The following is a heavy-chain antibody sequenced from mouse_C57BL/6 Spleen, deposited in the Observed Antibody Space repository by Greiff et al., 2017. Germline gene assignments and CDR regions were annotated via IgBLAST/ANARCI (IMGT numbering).Heavy chain of an antibody. V-gene: IGHV1-80*01. CDR2: IYPGDGDT. CDR3: AREGPYYYGSSLWFAY. J-gene: IGHJ3*01. Sequence: VQLQQSGAELVKPGASVKISCKASGYAFSSYWMNWVKQRPGKGLEWIGQIYPGDGDTNYNGKFKGKATLTADKSSSTAYMQLSSLTSEDSAVYFCAREGPYYYGSSLWFAYWGQGTLVTVSA. D-gene: IGHD1-1*01. CDR1: GYAFSSYW.